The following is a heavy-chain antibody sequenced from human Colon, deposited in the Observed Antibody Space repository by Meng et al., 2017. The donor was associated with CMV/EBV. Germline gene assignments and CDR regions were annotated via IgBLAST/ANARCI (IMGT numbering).Heavy chain of an antibody. J-gene: IGHJ5*02. Sequence: QVQLQQSGPGLVKPSXTLSLTCVISGDSVSSDSAAWNWIRQSPSRGLEWLGRTYYRSRWYNEYAASMESRMTINADTSKNQLSLQLNSVTPEDTAVYYCAGGWQLGPWGQGTLVTVSS. D-gene: IGHD4-23*01. CDR2: TYYRSRWYN. V-gene: IGHV6-1*01. CDR1: GDSVSSDSAA. CDR3: AGGWQLGP.